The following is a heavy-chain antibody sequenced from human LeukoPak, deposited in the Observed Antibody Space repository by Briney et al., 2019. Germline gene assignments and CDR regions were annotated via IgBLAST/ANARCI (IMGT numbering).Heavy chain of an antibody. Sequence: PGGSLRLSCAASGFTFSSYIMNCVRQAPGKGLECVSYISSSISTIYYAYSVKGRFTIYIDNAKNSLYLQMNSLRAEDTAVYYCARDGSAYYYDSSGYYYVYWGQGTLVSVSS. CDR3: ARDGSAYYYDSSGYYYVY. D-gene: IGHD3-22*01. J-gene: IGHJ4*02. CDR2: ISSSISTI. V-gene: IGHV3-48*01. CDR1: GFTFSSYI.